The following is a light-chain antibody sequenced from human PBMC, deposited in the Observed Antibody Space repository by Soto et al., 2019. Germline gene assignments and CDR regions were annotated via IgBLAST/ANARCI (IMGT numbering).Light chain of an antibody. J-gene: IGLJ1*01. V-gene: IGLV2-14*01. CDR1: SVGASNY. CDR3: SSYTSSNALEV. CDR2: EVS. Sequence: QSALIQPASVSGSPGQSITISCTGTSVGASNYVSWYQHHPHRAPKLLIYEVSYRPSGLSNRFSGSKSGDTASLTISGLQAEDEADYYCSSYTSSNALEVFGIGTKVTVL.